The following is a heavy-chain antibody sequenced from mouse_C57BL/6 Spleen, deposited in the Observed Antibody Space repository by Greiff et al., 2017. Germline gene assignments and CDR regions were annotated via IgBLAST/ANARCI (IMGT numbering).Heavy chain of an antibody. V-gene: IGHV3-6*01. CDR1: GYSITSGYY. J-gene: IGHJ3*01. CDR3: ARVERYDYDLPFAY. D-gene: IGHD2-4*01. Sequence: EVQLQESGPGLVKPSQSLSLTCSVTGYSITSGYYWNWIRQFPGNKLEWMGYISYDGSNNYNPSLKNRISITRDTSKNQFFLQLNSVTTEDTATYYCARVERYDYDLPFAYWGQGTLVTVSA. CDR2: ISYDGSN.